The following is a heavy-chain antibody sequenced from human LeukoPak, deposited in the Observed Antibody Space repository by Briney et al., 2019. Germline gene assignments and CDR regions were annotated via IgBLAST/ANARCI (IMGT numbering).Heavy chain of an antibody. V-gene: IGHV1-24*01. J-gene: IGHJ4*02. Sequence: GASVKLSCKVSGYTVTEISIHWVRQSPGKGLEWMGGLDGENDQKVYAQQFQDRVAMSEDTSTDTAYMELSNLQSEDTAVYFCADFYTTSGFFYWGQGTLVTVSS. CDR3: ADFYTTSGFFY. D-gene: IGHD3-3*01. CDR1: GYTVTEIS. CDR2: LDGENDQK.